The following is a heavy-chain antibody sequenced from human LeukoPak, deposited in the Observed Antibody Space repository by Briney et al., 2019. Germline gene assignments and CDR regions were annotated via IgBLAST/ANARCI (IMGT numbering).Heavy chain of an antibody. V-gene: IGHV4-4*02. J-gene: IGHJ3*01. Sequence: SETLSLTCAVSGGSISNENWWGWVRRPPGKGLEWIGEIYHSGSTNYIPSLKSRVTISVDTSKNQFSLKLSSVTAADTAVYYCARPSYYYDSSGYSLDAFGVWGQGTMVTVSS. CDR3: ARPSYYYDSSGYSLDAFGV. CDR1: GGSISNENW. D-gene: IGHD3-22*01. CDR2: IYHSGST.